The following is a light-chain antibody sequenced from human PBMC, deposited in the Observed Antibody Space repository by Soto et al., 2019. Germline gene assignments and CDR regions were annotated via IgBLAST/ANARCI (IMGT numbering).Light chain of an antibody. CDR2: GAS. CDR1: QDISHF. Sequence: DIQLTQSPSSLSASVGDRVTFTCRASQDISHFLAWYQQRPGEVPRLLIYGASTLQSGVSSRFSGSGFGTDFTLTIASLQPEDVATHYCQKYNKDSPATFGPGTKVEIK. CDR3: QKYNKDSPAT. J-gene: IGKJ1*01. V-gene: IGKV1-27*01.